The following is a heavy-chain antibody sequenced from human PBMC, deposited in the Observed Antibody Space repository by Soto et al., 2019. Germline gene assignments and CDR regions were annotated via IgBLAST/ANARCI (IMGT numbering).Heavy chain of an antibody. CDR1: GYTFTSYY. J-gene: IGHJ4*02. V-gene: IGHV1-46*01. CDR2: INPSGGST. D-gene: IGHD6-19*01. Sequence: GASVKVSCKASGYTFTSYYMHWVRQAPGQGLEWMGIINPSGGSTSYAQKFQGRVTMTRDTSTSTVYMELSSLRSEDTAVYYCARGIAVAGTSDLRTFDYWGQGTLVTVSS. CDR3: ARGIAVAGTSDLRTFDY.